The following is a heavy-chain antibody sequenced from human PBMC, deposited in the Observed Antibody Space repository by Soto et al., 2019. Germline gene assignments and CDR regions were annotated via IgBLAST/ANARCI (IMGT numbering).Heavy chain of an antibody. CDR1: GYTFTSYG. CDR2: ISAYNGNT. CDR3: ARVVGALGHGFDP. D-gene: IGHD1-26*01. Sequence: QVQLVQSGGEVKKPGASVKVSCKASGYTFTSYGISWVRQAPGQGLEWMGRISAYNGNTNYAQKLQGRVTMTTDTCTSTACLVRRSLSSDDTAVYYCARVVGALGHGFDPWGQGTLVTVSS. J-gene: IGHJ5*02. V-gene: IGHV1-18*01.